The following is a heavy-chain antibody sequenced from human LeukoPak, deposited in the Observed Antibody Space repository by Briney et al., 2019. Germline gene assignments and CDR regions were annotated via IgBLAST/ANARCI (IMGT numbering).Heavy chain of an antibody. CDR3: ARDYSAGSGMDV. CDR1: GGSISSGDYY. V-gene: IGHV4-31*03. D-gene: IGHD3-10*01. J-gene: IGHJ6*02. CDR2: IYYSGST. Sequence: SQTLSLTCTVSGGSISSGDYYWSWIRQHPGKGLEWIGYIYYSGSTYYNPSLKSRITLSVDTSKTQFSLKLSSVTAADTAVYYCARDYSAGSGMDVWGQGTTVTVSS.